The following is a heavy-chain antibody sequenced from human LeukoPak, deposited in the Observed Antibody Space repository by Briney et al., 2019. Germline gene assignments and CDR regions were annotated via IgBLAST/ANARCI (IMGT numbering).Heavy chain of an antibody. Sequence: PSETLSLTCTVSGGSISSGGYYWSWIRQHPGTGLEWIGYIYYSGSTYYNPSLKSRVTISVDTSKNQFSLKLSSVTAADTAVYYCARLPAIDYGDSNYFDYWGQGTLVTVSS. D-gene: IGHD4-17*01. J-gene: IGHJ4*02. CDR1: GGSISSGGYY. CDR2: IYYSGST. V-gene: IGHV4-31*03. CDR3: ARLPAIDYGDSNYFDY.